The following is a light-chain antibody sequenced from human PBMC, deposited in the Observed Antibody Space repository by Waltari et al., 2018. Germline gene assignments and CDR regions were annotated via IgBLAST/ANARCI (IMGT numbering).Light chain of an antibody. Sequence: QLVLTQSPSASASLGASVKLTCTLSSGHSSNVIAWHQQQPEKGPRYLMKVNSDGSNSKGDKISDRFSGSSSGAEHYLTISSLQSEDEADYYCQTGGHGTWVFGGGTKLTVL. J-gene: IGLJ3*02. V-gene: IGLV4-69*01. CDR3: QTGGHGTWV. CDR1: SGHSSNV. CDR2: VNSDGSN.